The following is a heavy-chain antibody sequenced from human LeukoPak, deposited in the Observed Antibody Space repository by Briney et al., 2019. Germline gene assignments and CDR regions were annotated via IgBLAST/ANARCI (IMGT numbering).Heavy chain of an antibody. V-gene: IGHV3-30*18. CDR1: GFTFSSYG. J-gene: IGHJ4*02. D-gene: IGHD1-1*01. CDR3: AKDYLKPKTGTSPYFDY. CDR2: ILYDGSNK. Sequence: PPGRCLRLSCAAAGFTFSSYGMHWVRQAPGKVLGWVAVILYDGSNKFYADSVKGRSTISRHNSKNPVYLQMNSLRAEDTAVYYCAKDYLKPKTGTSPYFDYWGQGTLVTVSS.